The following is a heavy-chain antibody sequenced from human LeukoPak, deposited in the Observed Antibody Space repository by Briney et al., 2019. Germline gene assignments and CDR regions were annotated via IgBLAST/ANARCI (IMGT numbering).Heavy chain of an antibody. CDR1: GFTFSSYA. CDR3: ARGGVAVAGTLWYFDP. Sequence: GGSLRLSCAASGFTFSSYAMHWVRQAPGKGLEYVSGISSNGGSTYYANSVKGRFTVSRDNSKNTLYLQMGSLRAEDMTVYYCARGGVAVAGTLWYFDPWGRGTLVTVSS. J-gene: IGHJ2*01. CDR2: ISSNGGST. V-gene: IGHV3-64*01. D-gene: IGHD6-19*01.